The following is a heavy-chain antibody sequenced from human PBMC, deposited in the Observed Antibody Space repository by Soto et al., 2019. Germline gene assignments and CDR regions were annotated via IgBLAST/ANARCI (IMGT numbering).Heavy chain of an antibody. CDR1: GFTFSSYW. J-gene: IGHJ4*02. CDR3: AKSISGAFDS. D-gene: IGHD1-26*01. CDR2: INNDGTDT. V-gene: IGHV3-74*01. Sequence: GGSLRLSCAASGFTFSSYWMHWVRQAPGKGLVWVSRINNDGTDTIYADSVKGRFAISRDNAKNTVFLEMNSLRADDTAVYYYAKSISGAFDSWGQGTLVTVSS.